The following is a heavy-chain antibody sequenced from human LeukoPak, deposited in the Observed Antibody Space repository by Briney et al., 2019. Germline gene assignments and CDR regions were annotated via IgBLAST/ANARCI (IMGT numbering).Heavy chain of an antibody. CDR1: GFTFSSYW. D-gene: IGHD3-3*01. J-gene: IGHJ5*02. V-gene: IGHV3-7*01. CDR3: ARDGTYYDFWSGYSNNWFDP. CDR2: IKQDGSEK. Sequence: PGGSLRLSCAASGFTFSSYWMSWVRQPPGKGLGWVANIKQDGSEKYYVDSVKGRFTTSRDNAKNSLYLQMNSLRAEDTAVYYCARDGTYYDFWSGYSNNWFDPWGQGTLVTVSS.